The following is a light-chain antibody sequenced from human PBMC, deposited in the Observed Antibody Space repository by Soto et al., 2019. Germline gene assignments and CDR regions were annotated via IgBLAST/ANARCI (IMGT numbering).Light chain of an antibody. J-gene: IGKJ5*01. Sequence: DIQLTQSPSSLPASVGDRVTITCQASQDISNYSNWYQQKPGKAPELLINDASNLEMGVPSRFSGVGSGTDFTFTISSLQPEDIATYFCQQYDSLPITFGQGTRLEIK. CDR2: DAS. V-gene: IGKV1-33*01. CDR3: QQYDSLPIT. CDR1: QDISNY.